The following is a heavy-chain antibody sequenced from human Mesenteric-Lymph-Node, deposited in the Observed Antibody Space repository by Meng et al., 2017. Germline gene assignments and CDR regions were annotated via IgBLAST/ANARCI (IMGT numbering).Heavy chain of an antibody. CDR1: GFTFSSYA. V-gene: IGHV3-30*04. Sequence: GGSLRLSCAASGFTFSSYAMHWVRQAPGKGLEWVAVISYDGSNKYYADSVKGRFTISRDNSKNTLYLQMNSLRAEDTAVYYCARGLIVVVTAILPGWFDPWGQGTLVTVSS. CDR3: ARGLIVVVTAILPGWFDP. CDR2: ISYDGSNK. D-gene: IGHD2-21*02. J-gene: IGHJ5*02.